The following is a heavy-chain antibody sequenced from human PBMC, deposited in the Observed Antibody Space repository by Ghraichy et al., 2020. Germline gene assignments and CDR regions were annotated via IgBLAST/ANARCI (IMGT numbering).Heavy chain of an antibody. Sequence: GESLNISCAASGFTFSVYWMSWVRQAPGKGLEWVANIKKDGSEKYYVDSVKGRCTISRDNAKNSLYLQMNSLRAEDTAVYYCARVYGVRDSSGYWTDAFDIWGQGTMVTVSS. CDR1: GFTFSVYW. J-gene: IGHJ3*02. D-gene: IGHD3-22*01. V-gene: IGHV3-7*01. CDR3: ARVYGVRDSSGYWTDAFDI. CDR2: IKKDGSEK.